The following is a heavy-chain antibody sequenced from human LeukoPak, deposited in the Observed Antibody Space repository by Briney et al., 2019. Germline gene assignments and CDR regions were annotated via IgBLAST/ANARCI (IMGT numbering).Heavy chain of an antibody. Sequence: SQTLSLTCAVSGVSISSGDHSWSWLRQPPGKGLEWIGYIYHSGTTYYNPSLKSRGTISLDRSKNQFSLKLTSVTAADTAVYYCAGDFGSGSYRFDYWGQGTLVTVSS. J-gene: IGHJ4*02. CDR1: GVSISSGDHS. CDR2: IYHSGTT. D-gene: IGHD3-10*01. V-gene: IGHV4-30-2*01. CDR3: AGDFGSGSYRFDY.